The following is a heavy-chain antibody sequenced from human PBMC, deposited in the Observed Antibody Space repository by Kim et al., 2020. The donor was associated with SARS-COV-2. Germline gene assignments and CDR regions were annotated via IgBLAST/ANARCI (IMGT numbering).Heavy chain of an antibody. J-gene: IGHJ6*02. D-gene: IGHD3-10*01. CDR3: AKDPYGSGSRTYYYYGMDG. V-gene: IGHV3-43*02. CDR2: ISGDGGST. CDR1: GFTFDDYA. Sequence: GGSLRLSCAASGFTFDDYAMHWVRQAPGKGLEWVSLISGDGGSTYYADSVKGRFTISRDNSKNSLYLQMNSLRSEDTALYYCAKDPYGSGSRTYYYYGMDGWGQGTTVTVSS.